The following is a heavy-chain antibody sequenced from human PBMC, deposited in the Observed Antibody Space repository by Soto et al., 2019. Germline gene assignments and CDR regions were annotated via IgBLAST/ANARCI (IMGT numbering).Heavy chain of an antibody. CDR3: ARPHWNYYDSSGPVWFDY. CDR1: GYTFTSYA. CDR2: INAGNGNT. D-gene: IGHD3-22*01. J-gene: IGHJ4*02. Sequence: GASVKVSCKASGYTFTSYAMHWVRQASGQRLEWMGWINAGNGNTKYSQKFQGRVTITRDTSASTAYMELSSLRSEDTAVYYCARPHWNYYDSSGPVWFDYWGQGTLVTVSS. V-gene: IGHV1-3*01.